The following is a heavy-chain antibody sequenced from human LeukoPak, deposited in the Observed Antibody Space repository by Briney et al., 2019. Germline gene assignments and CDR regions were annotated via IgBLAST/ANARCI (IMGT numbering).Heavy chain of an antibody. V-gene: IGHV3-30*02. CDR2: IRYDGSNK. D-gene: IGHD3-22*01. Sequence: QTGGSLRLSCAASGFTFSRYGMYWVRQAPGKGLEWVGFIRYDGSNKYYADSVKGRFTISRDNSNNTLYLQMNSLRAEDTAVYYCAKDGEIDSSGYYIPFDYWGQGTLVTVSS. CDR1: GFTFSRYG. J-gene: IGHJ4*02. CDR3: AKDGEIDSSGYYIPFDY.